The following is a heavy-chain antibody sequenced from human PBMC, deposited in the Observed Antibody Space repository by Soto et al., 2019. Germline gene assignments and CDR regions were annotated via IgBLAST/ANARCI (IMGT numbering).Heavy chain of an antibody. D-gene: IGHD3-22*01. Sequence: QVQLVESGGGVIQPGRSLRLSCAASGLTFSIYGMHSVRQAPGKGLEWVGLISYDGRYKYYPDSVKARFTISRDNSKNTLYLQMNSLRPEDTAVYYCGKDPTYDSSGYYFYYGPDVWGQGTTVTVSS. CDR2: ISYDGRYK. CDR3: GKDPTYDSSGYYFYYGPDV. J-gene: IGHJ6*02. V-gene: IGHV3-30*18. CDR1: GLTFSIYG.